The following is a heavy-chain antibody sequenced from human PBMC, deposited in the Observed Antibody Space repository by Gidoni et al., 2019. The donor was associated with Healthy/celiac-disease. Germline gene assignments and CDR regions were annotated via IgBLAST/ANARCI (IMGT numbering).Heavy chain of an antibody. D-gene: IGHD3-9*01. CDR2: ISSSSSYI. Sequence: EVQLVESGGGLVKPGGSLRLSWAASGFTCSSYSMNWVRQAPGKGLEWVSSISSSSSYIYYADSVKGRFTISRDNAKNSLYLQMNSLRAEDTAVYYCASLPYYDILTGYDAFDIWGQGTMVTVSS. CDR3: ASLPYYDILTGYDAFDI. V-gene: IGHV3-21*01. J-gene: IGHJ3*02. CDR1: GFTCSSYS.